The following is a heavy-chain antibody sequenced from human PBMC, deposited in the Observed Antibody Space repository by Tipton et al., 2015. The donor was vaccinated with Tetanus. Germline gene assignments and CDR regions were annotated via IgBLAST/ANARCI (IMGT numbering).Heavy chain of an antibody. CDR2: VSVSGTT. Sequence: SLRLSCVASGLPFSDFAMTWVRQAPGKGLDWVSTVSVSGTTYYADSVKGRFTISRDNAKNSLYLQMSSLRREDSGVYYCASSTVTRWGPGTLVTVSS. CDR1: GLPFSDFA. D-gene: IGHD4-17*01. V-gene: IGHV3-23*01. CDR3: ASSTVTR. J-gene: IGHJ4*02.